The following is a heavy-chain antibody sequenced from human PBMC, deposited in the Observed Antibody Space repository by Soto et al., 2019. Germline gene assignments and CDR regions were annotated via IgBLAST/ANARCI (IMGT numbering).Heavy chain of an antibody. V-gene: IGHV1-2*02. CDR3: ARQRTSVVTQAYFDV. J-gene: IGHJ4*02. CDR1: GYTFIDYY. CDR2: INPHSGDT. Sequence: ASVKVSCKASGYTFIDYYIHWVRQAPGQGLEWMGCINPHSGDTNSPPKFQARVTMSIDTSKDQFSLKLKSVTAADTALYFCARQRTSVVTQAYFDVWGPGSLVTVSS. D-gene: IGHD2-21*02.